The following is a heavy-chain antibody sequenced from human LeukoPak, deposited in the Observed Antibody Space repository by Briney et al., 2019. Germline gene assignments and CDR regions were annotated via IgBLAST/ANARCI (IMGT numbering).Heavy chain of an antibody. J-gene: IGHJ4*02. D-gene: IGHD6-13*01. CDR1: GYSFTSYW. Sequence: GASLKISCKGSGYSFTSYWIGWVRQMPGKGLEWMGIIYPGDSDTRYSPSFQGQVTISADKSISTAYLQWSSLKASDTAMYYCATLGHIAAAGTGYFDYWGQGTLVTVSS. V-gene: IGHV5-51*01. CDR2: IYPGDSDT. CDR3: ATLGHIAAAGTGYFDY.